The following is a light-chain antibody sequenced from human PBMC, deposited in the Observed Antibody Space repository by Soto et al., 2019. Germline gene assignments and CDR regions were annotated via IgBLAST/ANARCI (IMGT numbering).Light chain of an antibody. CDR1: SSDVGGYNY. J-gene: IGLJ1*01. Sequence: QSALTQPASVSGSPGQSVTISCAGTSSDVGGYNYVSWYLQHPGKAPKVMIYDVSKRPSGVPDRFSGSKSGNTASLTISGLQSEDEADYYCCSFAGNYIYVFGTGTKVTV. CDR2: DVS. CDR3: CSFAGNYIYV. V-gene: IGLV2-11*01.